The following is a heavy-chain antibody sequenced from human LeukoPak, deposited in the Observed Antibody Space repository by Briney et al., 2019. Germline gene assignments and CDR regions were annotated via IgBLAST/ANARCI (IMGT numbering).Heavy chain of an antibody. CDR2: IYTSGST. Sequence: PSETLSLTCTVSGGSISSYYWSWIRQPAGKGLEWIGRIYTSGSTNYNPSLKSRVTISVGKSKNQFSLKLSSVTAADTAVYYCAREGYYDFWSGHYNWFDPWGQGTLVTVSS. J-gene: IGHJ5*02. CDR1: GGSISSYY. CDR3: AREGYYDFWSGHYNWFDP. V-gene: IGHV4-4*07. D-gene: IGHD3-3*01.